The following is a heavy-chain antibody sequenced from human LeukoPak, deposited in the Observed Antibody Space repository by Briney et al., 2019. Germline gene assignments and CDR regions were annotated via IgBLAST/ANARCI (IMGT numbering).Heavy chain of an antibody. Sequence: GGALRLSCAASGFTHDTYAMHWVRPAPGGGVGGMGVIWYDGSRKEYADSVKGRFTVSRGNSKNTLDMQMNSLRAEDTAVYYCARGYCTGANCRPYYYYGMDVWGQGTTVTVSS. V-gene: IGHV3-33*01. CDR1: GFTHDTYA. D-gene: IGHD2-8*02. CDR2: IWYDGSRK. CDR3: ARGYCTGANCRPYYYYGMDV. J-gene: IGHJ6*02.